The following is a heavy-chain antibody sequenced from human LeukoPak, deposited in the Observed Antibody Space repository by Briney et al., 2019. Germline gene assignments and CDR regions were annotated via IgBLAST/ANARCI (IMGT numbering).Heavy chain of an antibody. CDR3: AKSPGGILGY. CDR2: ISGSGGNT. V-gene: IGHV3-23*01. J-gene: IGHJ4*02. CDR1: GFTFSNAW. Sequence: GGSLRLSCAASGFTFSNAWMSWVRQAPGKGLEWVSAISGSGGNTYYADSVKGRFTISRDNSKNTLYPQMNSLRAEDTAVYYCAKSPGGILGYWGQGTLVTVSS. D-gene: IGHD4-23*01.